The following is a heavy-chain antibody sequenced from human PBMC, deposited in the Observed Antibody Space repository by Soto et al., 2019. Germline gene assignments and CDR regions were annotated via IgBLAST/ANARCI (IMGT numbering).Heavy chain of an antibody. V-gene: IGHV4-30-2*01. J-gene: IGHJ6*02. CDR3: ARAHYGDYGYGMDV. D-gene: IGHD4-17*01. CDR2: TYHSGST. CDR1: GGSISSAGYS. Sequence: SETLSLTCTAPGGSISSAGYSWTWIRQPPGKGLEWIGYTYHSGSTYYNPSLKSRVTISVDRSKNQFSLKLSSVTAADTAVYYCARAHYGDYGYGMDVWGQGTTVTVSS.